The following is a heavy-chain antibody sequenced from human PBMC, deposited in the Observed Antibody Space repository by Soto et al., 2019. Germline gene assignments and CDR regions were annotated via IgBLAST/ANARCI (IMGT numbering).Heavy chain of an antibody. CDR2: IYYSGST. J-gene: IGHJ4*02. CDR1: GGSISSSSYY. D-gene: IGHD3-22*01. CDR3: ARQGYYDSSGYYY. V-gene: IGHV4-39*01. Sequence: SETLSLTCTVSGGSISSSSYYWGWIRQPPGKGLEWIGSIYYSGSTYYNPSLKSRVTISVDTSKNQFSLKLSSVTAADTAVYYCARQGYYDSSGYYYWGQGTLGTVSS.